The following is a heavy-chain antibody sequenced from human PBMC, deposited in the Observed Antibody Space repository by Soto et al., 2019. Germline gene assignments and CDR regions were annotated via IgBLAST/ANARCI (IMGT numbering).Heavy chain of an antibody. V-gene: IGHV1-69*06. CDR1: GGTFSSYA. Sequence: GASVKVSCKASGGTFSSYAISWVRQAPGQGLEWMGGIIPIFGTANYAQKFQGRVTITADKSTSTAYMELSSLRSEDTAVYYCASSRGSSSQWELPVFDYWGQGTLVTVS. CDR2: IIPIFGTA. D-gene: IGHD1-26*01. J-gene: IGHJ4*02. CDR3: ASSRGSSSQWELPVFDY.